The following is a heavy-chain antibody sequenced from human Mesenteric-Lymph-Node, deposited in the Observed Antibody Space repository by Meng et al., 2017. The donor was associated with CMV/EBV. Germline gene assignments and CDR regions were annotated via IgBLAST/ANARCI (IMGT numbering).Heavy chain of an antibody. CDR1: GFTVSSNY. J-gene: IGHJ6*02. CDR3: AKGGNPRFLEWLLYRSEFIYGMDV. D-gene: IGHD3-3*01. Sequence: SLKISCAASGFTVSSNYMGWVRQAPGKGLEWVSGISWNSGSIGYADSVKGRFTISRDNAKNSLYLQMNSLRAEDTALYYCAKGGNPRFLEWLLYRSEFIYGMDVWGQGTTVTVSS. CDR2: ISWNSGSI. V-gene: IGHV3-9*01.